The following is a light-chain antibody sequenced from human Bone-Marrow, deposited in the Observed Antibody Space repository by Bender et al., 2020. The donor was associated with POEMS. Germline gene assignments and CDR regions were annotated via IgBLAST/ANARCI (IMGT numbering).Light chain of an antibody. CDR2: GVS. V-gene: IGLV2-14*01. CDR1: SSDVGGYNY. CDR3: SSYAGSSTVV. Sequence: QAALTQPASVSGSPGQSITISCTGTSSDVGGYNYVSWYQQHPGKAPKVIIYGVSNRPSGISNRFSGSKSGNTASLTVAGLLAEDESDYYCSSYAGSSTVVFGGGTKLTVL. J-gene: IGLJ2*01.